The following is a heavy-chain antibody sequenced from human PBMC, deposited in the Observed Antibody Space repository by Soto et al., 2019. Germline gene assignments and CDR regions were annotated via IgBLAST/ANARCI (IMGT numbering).Heavy chain of an antibody. Sequence: QLQLQESGPGLVKPSETLSLTCTVSGGSISGSPSYWGWIRQPPGKGLEWIGSVYYIGNTYYRPDRKTRVTISVDTSKNQFSLKLTSVTAADTALYYCAGQIYSSSGYYFDYWGQGTLVTVSS. CDR1: GGSISGSPSY. V-gene: IGHV4-39*01. CDR2: VYYIGNT. CDR3: AGQIYSSSGYYFDY. D-gene: IGHD6-6*01. J-gene: IGHJ4*02.